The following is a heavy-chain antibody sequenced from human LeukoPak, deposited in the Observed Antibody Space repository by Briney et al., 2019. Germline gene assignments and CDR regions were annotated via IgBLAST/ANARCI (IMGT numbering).Heavy chain of an antibody. V-gene: IGHV4-59*01. Sequence: SETLSLTCTVSGGSISSYYWSWIRQPPGKGLEWIGYIYYSGSTNYNPSLKSRVTISVDTSKNQFSLKLSSVTAADTAVYFSARHPFSSPFDYWGQGTLVTVSS. J-gene: IGHJ4*02. CDR3: ARHPFSSPFDY. CDR2: IYYSGST. CDR1: GGSISSYY.